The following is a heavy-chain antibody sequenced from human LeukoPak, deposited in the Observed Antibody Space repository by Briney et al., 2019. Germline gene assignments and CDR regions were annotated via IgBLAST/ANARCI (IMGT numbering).Heavy chain of an antibody. J-gene: IGHJ4*02. Sequence: PGGSLRLSCAASGFTFSSYEMNWVRQAPGKGLEWVSYISSSGSTIYYADSVKGRFTISRDNAKNTLYLQMNSLRAEDTAVYYCAKDMSAITMVRGVEIWMLTDYWGQGTLVTVSS. CDR2: ISSSGSTI. D-gene: IGHD3-10*01. CDR3: AKDMSAITMVRGVEIWMLTDY. V-gene: IGHV3-48*03. CDR1: GFTFSSYE.